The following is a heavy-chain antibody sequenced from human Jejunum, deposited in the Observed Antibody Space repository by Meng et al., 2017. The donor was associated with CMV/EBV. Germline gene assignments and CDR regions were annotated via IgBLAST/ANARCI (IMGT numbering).Heavy chain of an antibody. J-gene: IGHJ4*02. CDR3: ATRTPESGGYYYGVFDY. Sequence: VQLQESGPGLVKPSQTLSLTCTVSGGSISSGDYFWSWIRQPPGKGLEWIGYIYYSGSTYYNPSLKSRVTISVDMSKNQFSLKLNSVTAADTAVYYCATRTPESGGYYYGVFDYWGQGTLVTVSS. D-gene: IGHD3-22*01. CDR1: GGSISSGDYF. CDR2: IYYSGST. V-gene: IGHV4-30-4*08.